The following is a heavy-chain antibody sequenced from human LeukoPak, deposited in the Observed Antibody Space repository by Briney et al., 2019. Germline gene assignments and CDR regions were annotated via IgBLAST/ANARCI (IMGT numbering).Heavy chain of an antibody. V-gene: IGHV4-34*01. CDR3: ARGPGGWYKNWFDP. CDR2: INHSGST. D-gene: IGHD6-19*01. CDR1: GGSFSGYY. J-gene: IGHJ5*02. Sequence: SETLSLTCAVYGGSFSGYYWSWIRQPPGKGLEWIGEINHSGSTNYNPSLKSRVTISVDTSKNQFSLKLSSVTTADTAVYYCARGPGGWYKNWFDPWGQGTLVTVSS.